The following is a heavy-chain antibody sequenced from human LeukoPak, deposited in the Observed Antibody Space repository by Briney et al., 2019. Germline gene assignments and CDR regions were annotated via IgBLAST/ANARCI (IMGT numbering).Heavy chain of an antibody. D-gene: IGHD6-13*01. Sequence: GGSLRLSCAASGFTFSSYAMSWVRQAPGKGLEWVSAISGSGGSTYYADSVKCRFTISRDNSKNTLYLQMNSLRAEDTAVYYCAKEGYSSSWSYNWFDPWGQGTLVTVSS. J-gene: IGHJ5*02. CDR2: ISGSGGST. CDR3: AKEGYSSSWSYNWFDP. CDR1: GFTFSSYA. V-gene: IGHV3-23*01.